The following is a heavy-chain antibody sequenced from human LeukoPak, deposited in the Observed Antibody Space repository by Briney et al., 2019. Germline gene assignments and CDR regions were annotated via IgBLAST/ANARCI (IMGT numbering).Heavy chain of an antibody. Sequence: GGSLRLSCAASGFAFSTSWMTWVRQAPGKGLEWVANIKKDGSAIHYVDSVKGRFTISRDNAKNSLYLQMNSMRAEDTAVYYCARDFSPSCGGDCYLDAFDIWAKGQWSPSLQ. V-gene: IGHV3-7*01. D-gene: IGHD2-21*01. J-gene: IGHJ3*02. CDR1: GFAFSTSW. CDR2: IKKDGSAI. CDR3: ARDFSPSCGGDCYLDAFDI.